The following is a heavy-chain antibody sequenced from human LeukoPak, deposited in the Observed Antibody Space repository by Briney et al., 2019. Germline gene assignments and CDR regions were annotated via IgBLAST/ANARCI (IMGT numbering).Heavy chain of an antibody. J-gene: IGHJ4*02. CDR2: ISGSGGST. V-gene: IGHV3-23*01. CDR3: AKANHLYCSSTSCYVDY. Sequence: GGSLRLSCAASGFTFSSYAMSWVRQAPGKGLEWVSAISGSGGSTYHADSVKGRFTISRDNSKNTLYLQMNSLRAEDTAVYYCAKANHLYCSSTSCYVDYWGQGTLVTVSS. CDR1: GFTFSSYA. D-gene: IGHD2-2*01.